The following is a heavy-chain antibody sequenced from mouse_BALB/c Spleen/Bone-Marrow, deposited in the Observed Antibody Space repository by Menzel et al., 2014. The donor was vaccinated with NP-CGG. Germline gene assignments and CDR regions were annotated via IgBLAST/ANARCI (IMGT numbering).Heavy chain of an antibody. Sequence: EVMLVESGGGLVQPGGSRKLSCAASGFTFSSFGMHWVRQAPEKGLEWVAYISSGSSTIYYADTVMGRFTISRDNPKNTLFLQMTRLRSEDTAMYYCARSGNSSGYFDYWGQGTTLTVSS. V-gene: IGHV5-17*02. J-gene: IGHJ2*01. D-gene: IGHD1-1*01. CDR3: ARSGNSSGYFDY. CDR1: GFTFSSFG. CDR2: ISSGSSTI.